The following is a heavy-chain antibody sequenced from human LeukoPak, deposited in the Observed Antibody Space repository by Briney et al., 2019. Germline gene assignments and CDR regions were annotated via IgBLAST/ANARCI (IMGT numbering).Heavy chain of an antibody. CDR2: ISSSSSTI. D-gene: IGHD3-10*02. V-gene: IGHV3-48*04. J-gene: IGHJ6*04. CDR1: GFTFSSYS. Sequence: GGSLRLSCAASGFTFSSYSMNWVRQAPGKGLEWVSYISSSSSTIYYADSVKGRFTISRDNAKNSLYPQMNSLRAEDTAVYYCAELGITMIGGVWGKGTTVTISS. CDR3: AELGITMIGGV.